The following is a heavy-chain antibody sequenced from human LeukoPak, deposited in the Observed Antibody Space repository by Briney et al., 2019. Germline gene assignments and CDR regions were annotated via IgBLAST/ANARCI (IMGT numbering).Heavy chain of an antibody. J-gene: IGHJ6*03. CDR1: GFTFSSYG. CDR3: ARLSRYSSSSYYYYYYYVDV. Sequence: GGSLRLSCAASGFTFSSYGMHWVRQAPGKGLEWVAVIWYDGSNKYYADSVKGRFTISRDNSKNTLYLQMNSLRAEDTAVYYCARLSRYSSSSYYYYYYYVDVWGKGTTVTVSS. D-gene: IGHD6-6*01. V-gene: IGHV3-33*01. CDR2: IWYDGSNK.